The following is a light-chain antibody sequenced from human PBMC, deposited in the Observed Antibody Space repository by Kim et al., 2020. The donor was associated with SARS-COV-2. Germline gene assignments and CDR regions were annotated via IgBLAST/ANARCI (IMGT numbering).Light chain of an antibody. J-gene: IGKJ2*01. V-gene: IGKV3-20*01. CDR2: GAS. CDR1: QSISSEF. Sequence: PGERATLSGRASQSISSEFLAWYQKISGQPPSLLIFGASNRAAGIPDRFSGGGSGTDFTLPIARLEPGDSVVYNCQQYTTSPPAYTFGQGTKLEI. CDR3: QQYTTSPPAYT.